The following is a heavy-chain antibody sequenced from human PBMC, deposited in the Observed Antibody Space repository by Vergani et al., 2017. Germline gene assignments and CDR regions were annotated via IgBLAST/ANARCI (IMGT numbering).Heavy chain of an antibody. J-gene: IGHJ6*02. CDR2: IYTSGST. D-gene: IGHD3-10*01. V-gene: IGHV4-61*02. CDR3: ARVMRIRGSYYGMDV. Sequence: QVQLQESGPGLVKPSQTLSLTCTVSGGSISSGSYYWSWIRQPAGKGLEWIGRIYTSGSTNYNPSLKSRVTISVDTSKNQFSLKLSSETAADTAVYYCARVMRIRGSYYGMDVWGQGTTVTVSS. CDR1: GGSISSGSYY.